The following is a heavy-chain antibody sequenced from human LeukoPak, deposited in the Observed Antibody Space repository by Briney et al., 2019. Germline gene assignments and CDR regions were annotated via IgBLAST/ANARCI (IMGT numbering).Heavy chain of an antibody. D-gene: IGHD2-2*01. Sequence: GGSLRLSCAASRFTFSSSWMHWVRQAPGKGLVWVSRINSDGSTTNYADSVKGRFIISRDNAKNTLYLQMNSLRAEDTAVYYCTRPESSSSLACDHWGQGTLVTVSS. J-gene: IGHJ4*02. CDR1: RFTFSSSW. CDR2: INSDGSTT. V-gene: IGHV3-74*01. CDR3: TRPESSSSLACDH.